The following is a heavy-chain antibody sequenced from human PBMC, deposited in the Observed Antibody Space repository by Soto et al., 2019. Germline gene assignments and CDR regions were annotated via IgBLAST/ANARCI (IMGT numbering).Heavy chain of an antibody. V-gene: IGHV3-21*02. D-gene: IGHD3-10*01. CDR3: ARATGFPYYFDY. CDR1: GFTFNNYG. CDR2: ISSSSTNI. Sequence: EVQLVESGGGLVKPGGSLRLSCAASGFTFNNYGINWVRQAPGKGLEWVSSISSSSTNIYYADSVKGRFTISRDNAKNSLYLQMNSLRAEDTAFYYCARATGFPYYFDYWGQGTLVTVSS. J-gene: IGHJ4*02.